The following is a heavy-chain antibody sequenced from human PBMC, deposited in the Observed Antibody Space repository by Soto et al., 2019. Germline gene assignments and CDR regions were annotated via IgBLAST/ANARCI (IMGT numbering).Heavy chain of an antibody. CDR1: GGSISSYY. J-gene: IGHJ4*02. D-gene: IGHD5-18*01. CDR3: ASGRGYSYGSFDY. Sequence: SETLSLTCTVSGGSISSYYWSWIRQPPGKGLEWIGYIYYSGSTNYNPSLKSRVTISVDTSKNQLSLKLSSVTAADMAVYYCASGRGYSYGSFDYWGQGTLVTVSS. V-gene: IGHV4-59*01. CDR2: IYYSGST.